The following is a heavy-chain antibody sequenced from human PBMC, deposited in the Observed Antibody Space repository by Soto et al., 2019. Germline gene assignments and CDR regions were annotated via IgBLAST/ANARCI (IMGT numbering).Heavy chain of an antibody. Sequence: QVQLVQSGAEVKKPGSSVKVSCKASGGTFSSYTISWVRQAPGQGLEWMGRIIPILGIANYAQKFQGRVTITADTSTSTAYMELSSPRYEDTAVYYWARTVVLWVGEGMDVWGQGTTVTVSS. CDR1: GGTFSSYT. CDR3: ARTVVLWVGEGMDV. CDR2: IIPILGIA. V-gene: IGHV1-69*02. D-gene: IGHD3-10*01. J-gene: IGHJ6*02.